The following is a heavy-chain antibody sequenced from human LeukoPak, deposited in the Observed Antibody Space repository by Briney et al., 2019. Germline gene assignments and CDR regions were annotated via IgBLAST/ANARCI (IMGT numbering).Heavy chain of an antibody. CDR1: GGSFSGYY. Sequence: SETLSLTCAVYGGSFSGYYWSWIRQPPGKGLEWIGEINHSGSTNYNPSLKSRVSMSVDTSKKQFSLRLSSVTAADTAIYYCASDYFDRTGYYGFIYWGQGSLVTISS. CDR3: ASDYFDRTGYYGFIY. D-gene: IGHD3-22*01. CDR2: INHSGST. V-gene: IGHV4-34*01. J-gene: IGHJ4*02.